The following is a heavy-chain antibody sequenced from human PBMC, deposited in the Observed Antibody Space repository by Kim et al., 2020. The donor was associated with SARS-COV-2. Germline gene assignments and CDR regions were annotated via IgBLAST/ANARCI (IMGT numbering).Heavy chain of an antibody. D-gene: IGHD3-22*01. V-gene: IGHV4-31*02. CDR3: ARWTYYYDSSGLHFDY. Sequence: SLKSRVTISVDTSKNQFSLKLSSVTAADTAVYYCARWTYYYDSSGLHFDYWGQGTLVTVSS. J-gene: IGHJ4*02.